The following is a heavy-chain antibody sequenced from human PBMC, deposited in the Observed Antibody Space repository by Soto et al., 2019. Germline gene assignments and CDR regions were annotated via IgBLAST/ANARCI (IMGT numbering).Heavy chain of an antibody. Sequence: GGSLRLSCAASGFTFSSYCMSWVRQAPGKGLEWVSAISGGGDGTYYADSVKGRFTISRDNFKNTLYLQMNSLRAEDTAAYYCAKGSGGSRPYYFDYWGQGTQVTVSS. V-gene: IGHV3-23*01. CDR3: AKGSGGSRPYYFDY. CDR1: GFTFSSYC. CDR2: ISGGGDGT. J-gene: IGHJ4*02. D-gene: IGHD2-15*01.